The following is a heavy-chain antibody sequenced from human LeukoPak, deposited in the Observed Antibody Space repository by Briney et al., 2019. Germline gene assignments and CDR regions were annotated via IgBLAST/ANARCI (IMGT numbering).Heavy chain of an antibody. CDR1: GGSISSYY. V-gene: IGHV4-39*01. CDR2: IYYSGST. CDR3: ARSPCSSTSCYYYYYMDV. J-gene: IGHJ6*03. Sequence: SETLSLTCTVSGGSISSYYWSWIRQPPGKGLEWIGSIYYSGSTYYNPSLKSRVTISVDTSKNQFSLKLSSVTAADTAVYYCARSPCSSTSCYYYYYMDVWGKGTTVTVSS. D-gene: IGHD2-2*01.